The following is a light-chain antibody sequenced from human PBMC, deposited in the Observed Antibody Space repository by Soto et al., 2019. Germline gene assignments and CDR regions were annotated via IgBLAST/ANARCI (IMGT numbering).Light chain of an antibody. V-gene: IGKV3-20*01. Sequence: EIVLTQSPGTLSLSPGESASLSCRASERVGSNHLAWYQQRPGRAPRLLIYDATSRPTGVPDRFTGSGSGTDFTLTITRLEPEDFAVYYCQYYGRTGTFGQGTKVEIK. CDR3: QYYGRTGT. CDR2: DAT. J-gene: IGKJ1*01. CDR1: ERVGSNH.